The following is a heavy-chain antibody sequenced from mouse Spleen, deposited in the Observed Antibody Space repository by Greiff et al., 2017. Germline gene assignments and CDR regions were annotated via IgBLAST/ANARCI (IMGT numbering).Heavy chain of an antibody. CDR1: GYAFSSYW. V-gene: IGHV1-80*01. J-gene: IGHJ2*01. CDR3: ARKGIYYDFDY. Sequence: VQLQQSGAELVKPGASVKISCKASGYAFSSYWMNWVKQRPGKGLEWIGQIYPGDGDTNYNGKFKGKATLTADKSSSTAYMQLSSLTSEDSAVYFCARKGIYYDFDYWGQGTTLTVSS. D-gene: IGHD2-4*01. CDR2: IYPGDGDT.